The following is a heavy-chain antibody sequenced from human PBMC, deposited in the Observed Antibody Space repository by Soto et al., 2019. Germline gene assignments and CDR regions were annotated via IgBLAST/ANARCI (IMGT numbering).Heavy chain of an antibody. V-gene: IGHV3-30-3*02. D-gene: IGHD3-10*01. Sequence: PGGSLRLSCAASGFTFSSYVMHWVRQAPGKGLQWVAFIPYDGSNKYYADSVKGRFTISRDNSKNTLYLQMNSLRAEDTAVYYCAKTRVTMVRGVIFDYWGQGTLVTVSS. CDR1: GFTFSSYV. CDR3: AKTRVTMVRGVIFDY. J-gene: IGHJ4*02. CDR2: IPYDGSNK.